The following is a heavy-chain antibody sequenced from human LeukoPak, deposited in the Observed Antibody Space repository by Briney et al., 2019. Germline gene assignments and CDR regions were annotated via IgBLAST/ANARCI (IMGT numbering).Heavy chain of an antibody. CDR1: GGSFSGYY. D-gene: IGHD2-21*02. CDR3: ARAPYCGGDCYFDY. CDR2: INHSGST. V-gene: IGHV4-34*01. Sequence: WETLSLTCAVYGGSFSGYYWSWIRQPPGKGLEWIGEINHSGSTNYNPSLKSRVTMSVDTSKNRFSLKLSSVTAADTAVYYCARAPYCGGDCYFDYWGQGTLVTVSS. J-gene: IGHJ4*02.